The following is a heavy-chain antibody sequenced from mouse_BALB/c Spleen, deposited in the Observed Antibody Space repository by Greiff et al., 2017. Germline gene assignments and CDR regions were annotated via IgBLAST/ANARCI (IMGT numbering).Heavy chain of an antibody. V-gene: IGHV14-3*02. CDR1: GFNIKDTY. D-gene: IGHD2-4*01. Sequence: VQLKESGAELVKPGASVKLSCTASGFNIKDTYMHWVKQRPEQGLEWIGRIDPANGNTKYDPKFQGKATITADTSSNTAYLQLSSLTSEDTAVYYCAPSTMIHYYAMDYWGQGTSVTVSS. CDR3: APSTMIHYYAMDY. CDR2: IDPANGNT. J-gene: IGHJ4*01.